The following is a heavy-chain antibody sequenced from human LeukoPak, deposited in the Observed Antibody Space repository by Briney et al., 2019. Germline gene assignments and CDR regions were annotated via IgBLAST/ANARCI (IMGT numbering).Heavy chain of an antibody. J-gene: IGHJ4*02. D-gene: IGHD3-10*01. V-gene: IGHV4-59*01. CDR3: SGSYYLPGRAYYFDY. Sequence: SETLSLTCTVSGGSMSSYYWSWIRQPPGKGLEWIGYIYYSGSTNYNPSLKSRVTISVDTSKNQFSLKLSSVTAADTAVYYCSGSYYLPGRAYYFDYWGQGTQVTVSS. CDR1: GGSMSSYY. CDR2: IYYSGST.